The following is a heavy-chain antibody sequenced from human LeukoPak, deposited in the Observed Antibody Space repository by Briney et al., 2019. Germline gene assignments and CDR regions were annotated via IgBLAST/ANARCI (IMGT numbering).Heavy chain of an antibody. CDR2: ISYDGGNK. CDR3: AKDRGGSAYCSGGSCFRSYGMDV. CDR1: GFTFSSYG. Sequence: GGSLRLSCAASGFTFSSYGMHWVRQAPGKGLEWVAVISYDGGNKYYADSVKGRFTISRDNSKNTLYLQMNSLRAEDTAAYYCAKDRGGSAYCSGGSCFRSYGMDVWGQGTTVTVSS. V-gene: IGHV3-30*18. J-gene: IGHJ6*02. D-gene: IGHD2-15*01.